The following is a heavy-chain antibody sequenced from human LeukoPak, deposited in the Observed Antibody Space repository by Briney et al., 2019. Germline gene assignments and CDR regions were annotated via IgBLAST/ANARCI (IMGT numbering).Heavy chain of an antibody. D-gene: IGHD5-18*01. V-gene: IGHV3-11*01. J-gene: IGHJ6*02. CDR3: ARAHSPRYYYGMDV. Sequence: GGSLRLSCVASGFTFSDYYMSWVRQAPGKGLEWLSYISSSGNTIYYADSVKGRFTISRDNAKNSLSLQMNSLRVEDTAVYYCARAHSPRYYYGMDVWGQGTTVTVSS. CDR1: GFTFSDYY. CDR2: ISSSGNTI.